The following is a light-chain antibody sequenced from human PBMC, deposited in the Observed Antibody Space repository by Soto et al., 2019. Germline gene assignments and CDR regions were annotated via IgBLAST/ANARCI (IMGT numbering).Light chain of an antibody. CDR3: AVWDDSLSGHWV. J-gene: IGLJ7*01. CDR1: RSNIGTNY. V-gene: IGLV1-47*02. Sequence: QAVVTQPPSASGTPGQRITISCSGSRSNIGTNYVHWYQHLPGTAPKLLIFSDNQRPSGVPDRFSGSKSGTSASLAISGLRSEDEADYYCAVWDDSLSGHWVFGGGTQLTVL. CDR2: SDN.